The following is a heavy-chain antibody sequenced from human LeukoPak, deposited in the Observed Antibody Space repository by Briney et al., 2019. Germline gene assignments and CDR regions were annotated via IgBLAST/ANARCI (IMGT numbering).Heavy chain of an antibody. CDR3: ARGPAKDRRWEY. CDR2: INHSGST. Sequence: MPSETLSLTCAVYGGSFSGYYWSWIRQPPGKGLEWIGEINHSGSTNYNPSLKSRVTISVDTSKNQFSLKLSSVTAADTAVYYCARGPAKDRRWEYWGQGTLVTVSS. V-gene: IGHV4-34*01. D-gene: IGHD1-26*01. J-gene: IGHJ4*02. CDR1: GGSFSGYY.